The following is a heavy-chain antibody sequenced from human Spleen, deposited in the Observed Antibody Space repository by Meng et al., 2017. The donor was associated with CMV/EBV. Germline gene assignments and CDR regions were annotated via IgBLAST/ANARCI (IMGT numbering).Heavy chain of an antibody. Sequence: SETLSLTCSVSGGSVSTGTSYWTWIRQPPGKGLEWIGNIYHSGTTNNNPSLKSRVTISVDTSKNQFSLKLNSVTAADTAVYYCARDKGRIYNRGWLDSWGQGTLVTVSS. J-gene: IGHJ5*01. D-gene: IGHD1-14*01. CDR2: IYHSGTT. CDR3: ARDKGRIYNRGWLDS. CDR1: GGSVSTGTSY. V-gene: IGHV4-61*01.